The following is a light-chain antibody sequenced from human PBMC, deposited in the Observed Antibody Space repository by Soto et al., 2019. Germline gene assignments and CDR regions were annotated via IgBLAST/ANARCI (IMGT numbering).Light chain of an antibody. V-gene: IGLV2-14*01. Sequence: QSALTQPASVSGSPGQSITISCTGSSSNVGAYKYVSWYQQQPGNAPKLMIYEVSNRPSGVSNPFSGSKSGNTASLTISGLQAEDEADYYCSSYTTTRTVFGTGTKLTVL. CDR2: EVS. CDR1: SSNVGAYKY. J-gene: IGLJ1*01. CDR3: SSYTTTRTV.